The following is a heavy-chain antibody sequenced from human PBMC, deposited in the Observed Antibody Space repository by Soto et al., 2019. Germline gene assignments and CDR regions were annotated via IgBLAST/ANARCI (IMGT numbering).Heavy chain of an antibody. V-gene: IGHV3-64*01. CDR1: GFTFSRYA. CDR2: INSNGGST. J-gene: IGHJ4*02. CDR3: ARASGYDFDY. D-gene: IGHD5-12*01. Sequence: GGSLRLSCSASGFTFSRYAMYWVRQAPGKGLEYVSAINSNGGSTYYANSVKGRFTISRDNSKNTLYLQMGSLRAEDMAVYYCARASGYDFDYWGQGALVT.